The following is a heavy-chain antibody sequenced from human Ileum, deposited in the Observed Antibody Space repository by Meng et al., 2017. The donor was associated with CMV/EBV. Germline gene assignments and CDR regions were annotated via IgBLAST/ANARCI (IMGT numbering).Heavy chain of an antibody. Sequence: CAVDGGSFSGYYWSWIRQPPGKGLEWIREINHSGSTNYNPSLKSRVTISVDTSKNQFSLKLSSVTAADTAVYYCARGRRDWAGYFDYWGQGTLVTVSS. D-gene: IGHD3/OR15-3a*01. CDR2: INHSGST. CDR1: GGSFSGYY. J-gene: IGHJ4*02. V-gene: IGHV4-34*01. CDR3: ARGRRDWAGYFDY.